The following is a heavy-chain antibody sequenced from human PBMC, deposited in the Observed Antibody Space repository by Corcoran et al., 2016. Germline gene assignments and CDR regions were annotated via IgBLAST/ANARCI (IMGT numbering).Heavy chain of an antibody. CDR3: ARDREVYAILDYDYGIDV. CDR2: INPSGGST. D-gene: IGHD2-8*01. V-gene: IGHV1-46*01. CDR1: GYTFTSYY. J-gene: IGHJ6*02. Sequence: QVQLVQSGAEVKKPGASVKVSCKASGYTFTSYYMHWVRQAPGQGLEWMGIINPSGGSTSYAQKFQGRVTMTRDTSTSTVYMELSSLRSEDTAVYYCARDREVYAILDYDYGIDVWGQGTTVTVSS.